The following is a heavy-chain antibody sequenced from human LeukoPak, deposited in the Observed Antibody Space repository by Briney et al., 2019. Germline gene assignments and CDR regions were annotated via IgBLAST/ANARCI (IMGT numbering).Heavy chain of an antibody. CDR3: XRDVGDIVTIPAAXSLP. CDR1: GYTFSSYG. J-gene: IGHJ5*02. D-gene: IGHD2-2*01. Sequence: ASVKVSCKASGYTFSSYGISWVRQAPGQGLEWMGWISAYNGNTNYAQMLQGRVTMTTDTSTSTAYMEVRSLRSDDTAMYYCXRDVGDIVTIPAAXSLPWGXGXLXXVX. CDR2: ISAYNGNT. V-gene: IGHV1-18*01.